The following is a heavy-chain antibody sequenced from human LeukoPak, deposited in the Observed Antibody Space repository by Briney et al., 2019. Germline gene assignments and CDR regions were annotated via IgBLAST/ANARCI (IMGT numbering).Heavy chain of an antibody. CDR3: ARDRIAVAGTGDY. V-gene: IGHV3-21*01. CDR1: GFTFSSYA. D-gene: IGHD6-19*01. Sequence: GGSLRLSCAASGFTFSSYAMSWVRQAPGKGLEWVSSISSSSSYIYYADSVKGRFTISRDNAKNSLYLQMNSLRAEDTAVHYCARDRIAVAGTGDYWGQGTLVTVSS. CDR2: ISSSSSYI. J-gene: IGHJ4*02.